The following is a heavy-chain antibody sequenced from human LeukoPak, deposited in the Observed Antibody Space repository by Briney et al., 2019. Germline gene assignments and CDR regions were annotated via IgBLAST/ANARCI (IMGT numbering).Heavy chain of an antibody. CDR1: GGSISSSSYY. Sequence: SETLSLTCTVSGGSISSSSYYWGWIRQPPGKGLEWIGSIYYSGSTYYNPSLKSRVTISVDTSKNQFSLKLSSVTAADTAVYYCARNPYYDFWSGPPSDAFDIWGQGTMVTVSS. J-gene: IGHJ3*02. D-gene: IGHD3-3*01. V-gene: IGHV4-39*01. CDR2: IYYSGST. CDR3: ARNPYYDFWSGPPSDAFDI.